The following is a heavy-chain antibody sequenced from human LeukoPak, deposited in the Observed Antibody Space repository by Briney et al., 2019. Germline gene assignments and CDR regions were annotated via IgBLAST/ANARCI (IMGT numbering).Heavy chain of an antibody. CDR1: GGSISSYY. V-gene: IGHV4-39*01. Sequence: SETLSLTCTVSGGSISSYYWGWIRPPPGKGLEWSGSIYYRGSTYYNPSLNSRVTISVDTAKNQFSLKLSSVTAADTAVYYCARPNYYYYYMDVWGKGTTVTVSS. CDR2: IYYRGST. CDR3: ARPNYYYYYMDV. J-gene: IGHJ6*03.